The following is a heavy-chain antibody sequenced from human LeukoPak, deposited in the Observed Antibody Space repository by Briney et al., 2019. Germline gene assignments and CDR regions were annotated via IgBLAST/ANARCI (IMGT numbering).Heavy chain of an antibody. J-gene: IGHJ6*02. CDR2: IKQDGSET. Sequence: GGSLRLSCAASGFTFPNYWMSWVRQTPGKGLEWVANIKQDGSETYYVDSVKGRFTISRDNRKNLLHLQMNSLRPDDSAVYYCVKDLGSAITSALALDVWGQGITVTVSS. V-gene: IGHV3-7*03. CDR1: GFTFPNYW. D-gene: IGHD2-15*01. CDR3: VKDLGSAITSALALDV.